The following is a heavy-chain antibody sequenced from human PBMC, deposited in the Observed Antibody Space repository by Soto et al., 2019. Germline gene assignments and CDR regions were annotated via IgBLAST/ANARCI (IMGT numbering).Heavy chain of an antibody. V-gene: IGHV4-34*01. D-gene: IGHD6-13*01. CDR1: GGSFSGYY. Sequence: SETLSLTCAVYGGSFSGYYWSWIRQPPGKGLEWIGEINHSGSTSYNPSLKSRVTISVDTSKNQFSLKLSSVTAADTAVYYCARASIAAAFDYWGQGTLVT. CDR3: ARASIAAAFDY. J-gene: IGHJ4*02. CDR2: INHSGST.